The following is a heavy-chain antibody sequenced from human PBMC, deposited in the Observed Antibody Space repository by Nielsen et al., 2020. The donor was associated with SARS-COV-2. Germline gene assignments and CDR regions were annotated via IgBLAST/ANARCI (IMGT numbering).Heavy chain of an antibody. J-gene: IGHJ4*02. CDR2: ISYDGSNK. CDR1: GFTFSSYA. D-gene: IGHD1-26*01. CDR3: AKSTYSGSYYGFDY. Sequence: GGSLRLSCAASGFTFSSYAMHWVRQAPGKGLEWVAVISYDGSNKYYADSVKGRFTISRDNSKNTLYLQMNSLRAEDTAVYYCAKSTYSGSYYGFDYWGQGTLVTVSS. V-gene: IGHV3-30-3*01.